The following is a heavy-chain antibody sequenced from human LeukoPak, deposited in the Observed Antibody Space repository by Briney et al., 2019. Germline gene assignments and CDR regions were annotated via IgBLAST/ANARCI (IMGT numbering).Heavy chain of an antibody. V-gene: IGHV3-23*01. J-gene: IGHJ6*03. CDR2: ISGSGGIT. Sequence: GGSLRLSCAASGFTLSAYAISWVRQAPGKGLEWVSAISGSGGITYYADSVKGRFTISRGNSKNTLYLQMNSLRAEDTAVYYCARELYFWSGYYPNMDVWGKGTTVTVSS. CDR3: ARELYFWSGYYPNMDV. CDR1: GFTLSAYA. D-gene: IGHD3-3*01.